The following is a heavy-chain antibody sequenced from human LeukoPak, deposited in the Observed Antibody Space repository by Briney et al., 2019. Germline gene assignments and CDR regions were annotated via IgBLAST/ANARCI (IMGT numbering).Heavy chain of an antibody. D-gene: IGHD6-6*01. Sequence: SETLSLTCAVYGGSFSGYYWSWIRQPPGKGLEWIGEINHSGSTNYNPSLKSRVTISVDTSKNQFSLKLSSVTAADTAVYYCARGGLISSIATRRAYGMDVCCQGTTVTVSS. CDR1: GGSFSGYY. J-gene: IGHJ6*01. V-gene: IGHV4-34*01. CDR3: ARGGLISSIATRRAYGMDV. CDR2: INHSGST.